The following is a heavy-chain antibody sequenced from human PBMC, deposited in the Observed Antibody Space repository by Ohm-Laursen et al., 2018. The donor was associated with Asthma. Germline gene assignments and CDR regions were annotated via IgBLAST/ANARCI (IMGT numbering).Heavy chain of an antibody. CDR2: LNRGGRIP. Sequence: SLRLSCSASGFTFSYYWMHWVRQAPGEGLVWVARLNRGGRIPEYADSVKGRFTISGDNAKNTLFLQMNSLRADDTAVYYCAYEFGGSGDYWGQGTLVTVSS. CDR3: AYEFGGSGDY. D-gene: IGHD3-10*01. J-gene: IGHJ4*02. CDR1: GFTFSYYW. V-gene: IGHV3-74*03.